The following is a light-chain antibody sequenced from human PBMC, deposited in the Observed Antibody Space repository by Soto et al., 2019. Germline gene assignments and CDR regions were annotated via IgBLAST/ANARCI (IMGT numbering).Light chain of an antibody. CDR1: HSVSSSY. V-gene: IGKV3-20*01. CDR3: QQYGSSPPIT. Sequence: EIVLTQSPGTLSLSPGERATLSCRASHSVSSSYLAWYQQKPGQDPRLLIYGASSRATGIPDRFSGSGSGTDFTLTISRLEAEDFAVYYCQQYGSSPPITFGQGTRLEIK. CDR2: GAS. J-gene: IGKJ5*01.